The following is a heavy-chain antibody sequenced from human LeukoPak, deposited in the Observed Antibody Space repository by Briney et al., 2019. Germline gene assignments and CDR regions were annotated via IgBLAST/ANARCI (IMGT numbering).Heavy chain of an antibody. CDR1: GYTFTGYY. CDR2: INPNSGGT. Sequence: ASVKVSCKASGYTFTGYYMHWVRQAPGQGLEWMGWINPNSGGTNYAQKFQGRVTMTRDTSISTAYMELSRLRSDDTAVYYCARVLAARFYYYYCGMDVWGQGTTVTVSS. J-gene: IGHJ6*02. D-gene: IGHD6-6*01. V-gene: IGHV1-2*02. CDR3: ARVLAARFYYYYCGMDV.